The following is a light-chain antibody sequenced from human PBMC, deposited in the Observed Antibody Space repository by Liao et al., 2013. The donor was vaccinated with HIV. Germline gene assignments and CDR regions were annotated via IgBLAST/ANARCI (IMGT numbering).Light chain of an antibody. CDR3: QVWDSSSEHPYV. J-gene: IGLJ1*01. CDR2: YDY. V-gene: IGLV3-21*01. Sequence: SYELTQPPSVSVAPGRTATITCGGNNIGRKSVHWYQQKPGQAPVLVIYYDYDRPSGIPERFSGSNSGNTATLTITRVEAGDEADYYCQVWDSSSEHPYVFGTGTKVTVL. CDR1: NIGRKS.